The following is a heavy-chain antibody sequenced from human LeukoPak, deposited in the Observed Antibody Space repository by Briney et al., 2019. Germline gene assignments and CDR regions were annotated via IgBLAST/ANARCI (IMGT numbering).Heavy chain of an antibody. CDR1: GFTFSSYA. V-gene: IGHV3-23*01. J-gene: IGHJ6*03. CDR3: AKSGGSDYGWKRDYFYYMDV. CDR2: IVGTGDTT. D-gene: IGHD5-18*01. Sequence: GGSLRLSCAASGFTFSSYAMTWVRQAPGKGLEWVATIVGTGDTTYYADSVTGLFTISRDNSKNTLYLQMNSLRAEDTAVYYCAKSGGSDYGWKRDYFYYMDVWGKGTTVTVSS.